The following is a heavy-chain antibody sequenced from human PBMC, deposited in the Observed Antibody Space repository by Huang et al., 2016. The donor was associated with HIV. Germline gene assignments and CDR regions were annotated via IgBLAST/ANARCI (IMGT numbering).Heavy chain of an antibody. V-gene: IGHV3-30*18. CDR1: GFSFSTYG. CDR3: AKDGADEEWDIDY. J-gene: IGHJ4*02. Sequence: VQLVESGGGVVQPGRSLRLACAASGFSFSTYGLHWVRQAPGKGLGWVAVISYDGSNKYYVHSVKGRFTISRDTSENKVYLQMNSLRHEDTAVYYCAKDGADEEWDIDYWGQGTLVTVSS. CDR2: ISYDGSNK. D-gene: IGHD1-26*01.